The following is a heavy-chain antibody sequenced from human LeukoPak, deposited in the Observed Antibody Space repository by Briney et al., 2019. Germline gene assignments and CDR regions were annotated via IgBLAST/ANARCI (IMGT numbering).Heavy chain of an antibody. CDR1: GFTFGDYA. CDR3: TRDLVGAMDYYYYMDV. CDR2: IRSKAYGGTT. V-gene: IGHV3-49*04. D-gene: IGHD1-26*01. J-gene: IGHJ6*03. Sequence: PGGSLRLSCTASGFTFGDYAMSWVRQAPGKGLEWVGFIRSKAYGGTTEYAASVKGRFTISRDDSKSIAYLQMNSLKTEDTAVYYCTRDLVGAMDYYYYMDVWGKGTTVTISS.